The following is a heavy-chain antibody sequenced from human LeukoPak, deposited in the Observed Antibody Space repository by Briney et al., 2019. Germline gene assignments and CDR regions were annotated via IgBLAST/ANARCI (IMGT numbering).Heavy chain of an antibody. CDR1: GFTFSSYG. D-gene: IGHD2-2*01. Sequence: GGSLRLSYAASGFTFSSYGMHWVRQAPGKGLEWVAVISYDGSNKYYADSVKGRFTISRDNSKNTLYLQMNSLRAEDTAVYYCAKEPSGYCSSTSCAPSGYYYYVDVWGRGTTVTVSS. J-gene: IGHJ6*03. CDR2: ISYDGSNK. CDR3: AKEPSGYCSSTSCAPSGYYYYVDV. V-gene: IGHV3-30*18.